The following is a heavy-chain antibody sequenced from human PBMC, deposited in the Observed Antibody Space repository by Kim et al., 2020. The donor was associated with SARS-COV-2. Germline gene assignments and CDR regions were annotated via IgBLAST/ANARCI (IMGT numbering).Heavy chain of an antibody. Sequence: GGSLRLSCAASGFTFSSYAMHWVRQAPGKGLEWVAVISYDGSNKYYADSVKGRFTISRDNSKNTLYLQMNSLRAEDTAVYYCARDKCSSTSCYRFANAFDIWGQGTMVTVSS. V-gene: IGHV3-30-3*01. D-gene: IGHD2-2*01. CDR3: ARDKCSSTSCYRFANAFDI. J-gene: IGHJ3*02. CDR1: GFTFSSYA. CDR2: ISYDGSNK.